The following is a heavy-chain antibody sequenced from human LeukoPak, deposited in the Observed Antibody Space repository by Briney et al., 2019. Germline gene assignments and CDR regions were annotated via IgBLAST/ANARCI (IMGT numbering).Heavy chain of an antibody. Sequence: SETLSLTCTVSGGSIGSYYWSWIRQPPGKGLEWIGYIYYSGSTNYNPSLKSRVTISVDTSKNQFSLKLSSVTAADTAVYYCARHQGDFWSGYYFDYWGQGTLVTVSS. CDR2: IYYSGST. CDR1: GGSIGSYY. D-gene: IGHD3-3*01. V-gene: IGHV4-59*08. CDR3: ARHQGDFWSGYYFDY. J-gene: IGHJ4*02.